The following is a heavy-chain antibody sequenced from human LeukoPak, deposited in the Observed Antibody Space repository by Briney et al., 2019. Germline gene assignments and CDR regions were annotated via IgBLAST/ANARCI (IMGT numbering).Heavy chain of an antibody. Sequence: GGPLRLSCAASGFTFNSYSMNWVRQAPGKGLEWVSYISSSSSTIYYADSVKGRFTISRDNAKNSLYLQMNSLRAEDTAVYYCARGWNYPPYYYYYYGMDVWGQGTTVTVSS. CDR2: ISSSSSTI. CDR3: ARGWNYPPYYYYYYGMDV. J-gene: IGHJ6*02. V-gene: IGHV3-48*01. CDR1: GFTFNSYS. D-gene: IGHD1-7*01.